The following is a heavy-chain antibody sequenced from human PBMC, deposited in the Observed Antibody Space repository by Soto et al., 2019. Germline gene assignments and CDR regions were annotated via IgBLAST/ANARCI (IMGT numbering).Heavy chain of an antibody. J-gene: IGHJ4*02. V-gene: IGHV1-18*01. CDR1: GYTFTSYG. Sequence: QVQLVQSGAEVKKPGASVKVSCKASGYTFTSYGISWVRQAPGQGLEWMGWINPYNGNTNYAQKVQGRVTMTTDTSTSTADMELGSLRSDDTAVYYWARDFSYMNFDYWGQGTLVTVSS. CDR2: INPYNGNT. CDR3: ARDFSYMNFDY. D-gene: IGHD3-10*01.